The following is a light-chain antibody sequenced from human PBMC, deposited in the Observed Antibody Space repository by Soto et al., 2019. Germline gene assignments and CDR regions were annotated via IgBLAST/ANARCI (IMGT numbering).Light chain of an antibody. CDR2: AAS. J-gene: IGKJ1*01. Sequence: DIQVTQSTSSLSASVRDTVTITVRASQNIGSYLNWYQQKPGKAPTLLIYAASTLQSGVPSRFSGSGSGTDFNLTISSLNPEDFATYFCQQGYRIFQTFGQVAMVDIK. CDR3: QQGYRIFQT. V-gene: IGKV1-39*01. CDR1: QNIGSY.